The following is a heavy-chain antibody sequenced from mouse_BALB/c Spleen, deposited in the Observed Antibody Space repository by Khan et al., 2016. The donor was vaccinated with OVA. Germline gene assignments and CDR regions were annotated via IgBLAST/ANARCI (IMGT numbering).Heavy chain of an antibody. J-gene: IGHJ2*01. D-gene: IGHD1-1*01. CDR3: ARSVTITTVVATDFDY. CDR2: LSYSGRT. Sequence: EVQLQESGPGLVKPSQSLSLTCTVTGYSITSDYAWNWIRQFPGNKLEWMGYLSYSGRTSYNPSLKSRISITRDTSTNQFFLQLNSVTTEDTATYYCARSVTITTVVATDFDYWGQGTTLTVAS. CDR1: GYSITSDYA. V-gene: IGHV3-2*02.